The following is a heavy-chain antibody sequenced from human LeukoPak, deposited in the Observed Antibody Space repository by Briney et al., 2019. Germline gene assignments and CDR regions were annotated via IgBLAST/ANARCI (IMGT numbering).Heavy chain of an antibody. CDR1: GGTFSSYA. CDR3: ARDFYGSGSYLYWFDP. J-gene: IGHJ5*02. CDR2: IIPIFGTA. Sequence: SVKVSCTASGGTFSSYAISWVRQAPGQGLEWMGGIIPIFGTANYAQKFQGRVTITADESTSTAYMELSSLRSEDTAVYYCARDFYGSGSYLYWFDPWGQGTLVTVSS. D-gene: IGHD3-10*01. V-gene: IGHV1-69*13.